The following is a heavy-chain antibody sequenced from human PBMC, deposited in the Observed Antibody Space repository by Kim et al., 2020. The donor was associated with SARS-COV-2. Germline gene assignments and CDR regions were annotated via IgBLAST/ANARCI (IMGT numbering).Heavy chain of an antibody. CDR2: ISYDGSNK. V-gene: IGHV3-30*04. J-gene: IGHJ6*02. CDR1: GFTFSSYA. D-gene: IGHD4-17*01. CDR3: ARDLTVTPLGHYYGMDV. Sequence: GGSLRLSCAASGFTFSSYAMHWVRQAPGKGLEWVAVISYDGSNKYYADSVKGRFTISRDNSKNTLYLQMNSLRAEDTAVYYCARDLTVTPLGHYYGMDVWGQGTTVTVSS.